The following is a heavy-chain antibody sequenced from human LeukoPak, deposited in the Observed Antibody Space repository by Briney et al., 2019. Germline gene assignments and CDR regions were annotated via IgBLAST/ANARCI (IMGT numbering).Heavy chain of an antibody. V-gene: IGHV4-38-2*02. CDR3: ARDRTGRNTAQDDY. J-gene: IGHJ4*02. CDR2: IYYTGGT. D-gene: IGHD5-18*01. CDR1: GYSISSGYY. Sequence: SQTLSLTCSVSGYSISSGYYWGWIRQPPGRGLEWIGSIYYTGGTLYNPSLKSRVSLSVDTSTHQFSLKLTSVTAADTAVYYCARDRTGRNTAQDDYWGQGTLVTVSS.